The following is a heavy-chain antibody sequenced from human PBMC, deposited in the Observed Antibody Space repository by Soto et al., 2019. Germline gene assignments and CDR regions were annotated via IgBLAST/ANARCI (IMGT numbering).Heavy chain of an antibody. CDR2: ISGSGGGT. CDR1: GFTFSSYA. V-gene: IGHV3-23*01. Sequence: LRLSCAASGFTFSSYAMSWVRQAPGKGLEWVSSISGSGGGTYYADSVKGRFTSSRDNSKNTLYLQMNSLRAEDTAVYYCAKFGMATTKRSPPYYIDYWGQGALVTVSS. CDR3: AKFGMATTKRSPPYYIDY. J-gene: IGHJ4*02. D-gene: IGHD1-1*01.